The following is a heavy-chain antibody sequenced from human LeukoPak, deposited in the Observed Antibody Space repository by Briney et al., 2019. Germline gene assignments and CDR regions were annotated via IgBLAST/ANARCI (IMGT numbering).Heavy chain of an antibody. CDR2: IGGSGGPT. V-gene: IGHV3-23*01. CDR3: AKEGYSRGYYSYYYMDV. J-gene: IGHJ6*03. Sequence: GGSLRLSCAVSGVTFSNYVMSWVRQAPGKGLEWVSGIGGSGGPTYYADSVKGRFTISRDNSKNTLYVQMNSLRAEDTAVYYCAKEGYSRGYYSYYYMDVWGKGTTVTVSS. D-gene: IGHD6-13*01. CDR1: GVTFSNYV.